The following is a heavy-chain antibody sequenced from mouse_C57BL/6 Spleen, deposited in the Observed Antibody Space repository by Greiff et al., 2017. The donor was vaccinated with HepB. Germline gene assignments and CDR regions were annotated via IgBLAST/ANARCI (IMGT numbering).Heavy chain of an antibody. V-gene: IGHV5-4*01. D-gene: IGHD2-4*01. CDR2: ISDGGSYT. CDR3: AREVYDYDWFAY. J-gene: IGHJ3*01. CDR1: GFTFSSYA. Sequence: EVHLVESGGGLVKPGGSLKLSCAASGFTFSSYAMSWVRQTPEKRLEWVATISDGGSYTYYPDNVKGRFTISRDNAKNNLYLQMSHLKSEDTAMYYCAREVYDYDWFAYWGQGTLVTVSA.